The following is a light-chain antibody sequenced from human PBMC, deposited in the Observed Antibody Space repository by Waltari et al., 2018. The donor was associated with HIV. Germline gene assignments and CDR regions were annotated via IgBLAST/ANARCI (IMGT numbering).Light chain of an antibody. CDR1: QSISTY. Sequence: DIQMTQSPSSLSASVGDRVNSTCRASQSISTYVNWDQQKPGKAPKLLIYDASNLETGVPSRFSGSGSATDFTFTISSLQPEDIATYYCQQYDHFLSFGGGTKVEIK. J-gene: IGKJ4*01. V-gene: IGKV1-33*01. CDR2: DAS. CDR3: QQYDHFLS.